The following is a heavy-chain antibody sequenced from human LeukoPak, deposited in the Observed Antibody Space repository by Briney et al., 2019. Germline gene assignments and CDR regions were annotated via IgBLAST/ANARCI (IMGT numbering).Heavy chain of an antibody. CDR2: INPKSGST. V-gene: IGHV1-2*02. J-gene: IGHJ4*02. CDR3: GRRVSRGWTDY. CDR1: GYTLTDYY. D-gene: IGHD2-15*01. Sequence: ASVKDSCKVSGYTLTDYYLHWVRQAPGQGLEWMGWINPKSGSTHYAQKFQGRVIMTRDTSLSTAYLELTSLRSDDTAIYFCGRRVSRGWTDYWGQGTLVTASS.